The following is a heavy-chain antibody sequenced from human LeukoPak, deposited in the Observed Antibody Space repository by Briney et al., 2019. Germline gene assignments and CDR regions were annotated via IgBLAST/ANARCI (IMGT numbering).Heavy chain of an antibody. J-gene: IGHJ4*02. D-gene: IGHD1-26*01. CDR2: LDPEDGET. V-gene: IGHV1-24*01. CDR3: ATGGSYRNFDY. CDR1: GYTLTELS. Sequence: GASVTVSSTVSGYTLTELSMHWVRPAPGKGLEWMGGLDPEDGETIYAQKFQGRVTMTEDTSTDTAYMELSSLRSEYTAVYYCATGGSYRNFDYWGQGTLVTVSS.